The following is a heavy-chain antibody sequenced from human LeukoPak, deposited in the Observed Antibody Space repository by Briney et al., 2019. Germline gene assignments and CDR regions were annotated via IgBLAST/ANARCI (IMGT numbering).Heavy chain of an antibody. CDR1: GGSIFSYY. Sequence: SETLSLTCTVSGGSIFSYYWGWIRQPPGKGLEWIGSIYYSGSTYYNPSLKSRVTISVDTSKNQFSLKLSSVTAADTAVCYCARAGLGTSYGTYYFDYWGQGTLVTVSS. CDR2: IYYSGST. D-gene: IGHD3-10*01. CDR3: ARAGLGTSYGTYYFDY. J-gene: IGHJ4*02. V-gene: IGHV4-39*01.